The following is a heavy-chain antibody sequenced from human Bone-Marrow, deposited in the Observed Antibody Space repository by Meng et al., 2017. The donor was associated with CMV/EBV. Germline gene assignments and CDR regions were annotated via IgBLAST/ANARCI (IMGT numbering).Heavy chain of an antibody. CDR2: IYSGGSST. CDR3: AKDRGAGGDFDY. CDR1: GFTFSNYA. Sequence: GESLKISCAASGFTFSNYAMSWVRQAPGKGLEWVSVIYSGGSSTDYADSGKGRFTISRDNSKNTLYMQRNSGSAEERAVYFCAKDRGAGGDFDYWGQGTLVTVSS. V-gene: IGHV3-23*03. J-gene: IGHJ4*02. D-gene: IGHD3-10*01.